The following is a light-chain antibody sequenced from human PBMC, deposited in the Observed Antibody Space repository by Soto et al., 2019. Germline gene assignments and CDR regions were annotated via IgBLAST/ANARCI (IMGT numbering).Light chain of an antibody. Sequence: QSALTQPRSVSGSPGQSVTISCTGTSSDVGGYNYVSWYQQHPGKAPKLMLYDVSKRPSGVPDRFSGSKSGNTASLTISGLPAEDEADYYCCSYAGSYNWVFGGGTKVTVL. V-gene: IGLV2-11*01. CDR3: CSYAGSYNWV. CDR2: DVS. CDR1: SSDVGGYNY. J-gene: IGLJ3*02.